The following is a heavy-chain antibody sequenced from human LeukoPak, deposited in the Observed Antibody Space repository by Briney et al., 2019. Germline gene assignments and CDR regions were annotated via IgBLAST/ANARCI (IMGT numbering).Heavy chain of an antibody. J-gene: IGHJ4*02. V-gene: IGHV3-30*14. CDR1: GFTFSSYA. D-gene: IGHD5-18*01. CDR2: ISYDGSNK. Sequence: GGSLRLSCAASGFTFSSYAMHWVRQAPGKGLEWVAVISYDGSNKYYAHSVKGRFTISRDNSKNTLYLQMNSLRAEDTAVYYCARVSTVDTAMDSWGQGTLVTVSS. CDR3: ARVSTVDTAMDS.